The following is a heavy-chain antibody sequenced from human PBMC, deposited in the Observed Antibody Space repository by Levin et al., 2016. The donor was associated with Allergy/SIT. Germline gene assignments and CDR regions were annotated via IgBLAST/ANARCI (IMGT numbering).Heavy chain of an antibody. CDR2: ISPSGDTT. V-gene: IGHV1-46*01. CDR1: RYIFINYY. J-gene: IGHJ3*01. Sequence: ASVKVSCKASRYIFINYYINWVRQAPGQGLEWLGMISPSGDTTINPHKFQGRLTMTRESSTSTVYMELSGLKSEDTAVYYCATLEIPDHCGQGTMVSVTS. D-gene: IGHD1-14*01. CDR3: ATLEIPDH.